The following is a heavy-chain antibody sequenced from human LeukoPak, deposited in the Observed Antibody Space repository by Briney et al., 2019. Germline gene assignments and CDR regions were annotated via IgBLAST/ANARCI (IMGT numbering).Heavy chain of an antibody. CDR3: ARAEAGDGSRFGELLLARRPRRGHARLFDH. Sequence: PSETLSLTCTVSGGSIGSYYWSWIRQPAGKGLEWIGRIYSSGRTNYNPSLKSRVTISVDTSKNQFSLKLSSVTAADTAVYYCARAEAGDGSRFGELLLARRPRRGHARLFDHWGQGTLVTVSS. J-gene: IGHJ4*02. D-gene: IGHD3-10*01. CDR2: IYSSGRT. V-gene: IGHV4-4*07. CDR1: GGSIGSYY.